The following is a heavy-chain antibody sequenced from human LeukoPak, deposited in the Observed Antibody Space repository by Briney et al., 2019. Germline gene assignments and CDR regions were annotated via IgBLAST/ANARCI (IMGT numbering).Heavy chain of an antibody. Sequence: GGSLRLSCAASGFTFRSYAMSWVRQAPGKGLEWVSAISGSGAGTYYADSVKGRFTISRDSSKNTVFLQMNSLRAEDTAIYYCAKDQYSSGLNWFDPWGQGTLVTVSS. CDR2: ISGSGAGT. V-gene: IGHV3-23*01. D-gene: IGHD6-19*01. J-gene: IGHJ5*02. CDR3: AKDQYSSGLNWFDP. CDR1: GFTFRSYA.